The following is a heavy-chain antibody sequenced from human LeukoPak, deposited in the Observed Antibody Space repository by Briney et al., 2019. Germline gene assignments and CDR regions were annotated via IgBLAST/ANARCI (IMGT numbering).Heavy chain of an antibody. V-gene: IGHV3-74*01. CDR2: IKSDGITI. D-gene: IGHD1-20*01. CDR1: GFTFSSYN. CDR3: LRDLNWSLDQ. Sequence: PGGSLRLSCAASGFTFSSYNMNWVRQAPGKGLVWVSRIKSDGITITYADSVKGRFTISRDNAKNTLYLQMNSLRAEDTAVYYCLRDLNWSLDQWGQGTLVTVSS. J-gene: IGHJ4*02.